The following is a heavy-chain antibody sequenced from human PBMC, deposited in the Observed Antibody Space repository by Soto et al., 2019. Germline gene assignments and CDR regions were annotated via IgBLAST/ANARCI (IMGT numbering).Heavy chain of an antibody. D-gene: IGHD3-9*01. J-gene: IGHJ5*02. Sequence: PSETLSLTCTVSGGSISSYYWSWIRQPPGKGLEWIGYIYYSGSTNYNPSLKSRVTISVDTSKNQFSLKLSSVTAADTAVYYCARHLFGLRYFDSGPNWFDPWGQGTLVTVSS. CDR1: GGSISSYY. CDR2: IYYSGST. CDR3: ARHLFGLRYFDSGPNWFDP. V-gene: IGHV4-59*08.